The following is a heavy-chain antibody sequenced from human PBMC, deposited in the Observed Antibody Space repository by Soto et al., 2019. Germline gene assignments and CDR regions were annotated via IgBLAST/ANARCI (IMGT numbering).Heavy chain of an antibody. V-gene: IGHV3-7*03. D-gene: IGHD2-2*02. CDR2: IKHDGSQS. Sequence: GGSLRLSCITSGFTFSKFWMSWVRQAPGKGLEWVANIKHDGSQSYYEDSVKGRFTTSRDNAKNSLYLQVNSLRVGDTAVYFCARLLLYSTSGRGWFDPRGQGTLVTVSS. J-gene: IGHJ5*02. CDR1: GFTFSKFW. CDR3: ARLLLYSTSGRGWFDP.